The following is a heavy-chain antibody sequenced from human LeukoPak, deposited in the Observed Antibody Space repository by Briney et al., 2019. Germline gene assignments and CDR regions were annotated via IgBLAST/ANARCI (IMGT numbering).Heavy chain of an antibody. CDR1: GYTFTGYY. V-gene: IGHV1-2*04. J-gene: IGHJ6*02. CDR3: AREPRIIGSSWYERYYYYGMDV. Sequence: EASVKVSCKASGYTFTGYYMHWVRQAPGQGLEWMGWINPNSGGTNYAQKFQGWVTMTRDTSVGTAYMELSRLRFEDTAVYYCAREPRIIGSSWYERYYYYGMDVWGQGTTVTVSS. D-gene: IGHD6-13*01. CDR2: INPNSGGT.